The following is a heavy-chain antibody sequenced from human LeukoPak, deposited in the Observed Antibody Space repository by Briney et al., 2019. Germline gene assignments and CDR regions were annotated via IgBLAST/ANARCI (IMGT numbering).Heavy chain of an antibody. D-gene: IGHD3-9*01. CDR1: GGSISSGGYY. Sequence: SETLSLTCTVSGGSISSGGYYWSWIRQHPGKGLEWIVYIYYSGSTYYNPSLKSRVTISVDTSKNQFSLKLSSVTAADTAVYYCARGFSSYYDILTGYYDYWGQGTLVTVSS. J-gene: IGHJ4*02. CDR2: IYYSGST. V-gene: IGHV4-31*03. CDR3: ARGFSSYYDILTGYYDY.